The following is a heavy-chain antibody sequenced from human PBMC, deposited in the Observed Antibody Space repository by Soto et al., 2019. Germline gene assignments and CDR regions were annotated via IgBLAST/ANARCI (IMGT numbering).Heavy chain of an antibody. Sequence: SETLSLTCEVSGVSISSGGYSWSWIRQSPGKGLEWMGYIFHSGTTDYNPSLKSRLTISVDRSKNQFSLRLRSVTAADTALYYCARAGGSGPLDDWFDPWGQGTLVTVSS. J-gene: IGHJ5*02. CDR3: ARAGGSGPLDDWFDP. D-gene: IGHD3-10*01. V-gene: IGHV4-30-2*06. CDR2: IFHSGTT. CDR1: GVSISSGGYS.